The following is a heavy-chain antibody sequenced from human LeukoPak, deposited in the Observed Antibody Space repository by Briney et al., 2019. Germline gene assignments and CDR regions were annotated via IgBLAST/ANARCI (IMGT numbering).Heavy chain of an antibody. D-gene: IGHD3-22*01. J-gene: IGHJ3*02. CDR1: GFTFSSYW. CDR2: IKEDGGEK. CDR3: ARGLFLSGYLDAFDI. V-gene: IGHV3-7*03. Sequence: GGSLRLSCAASGFTFSSYWMSWVRQAPGKGLEWVANIKEDGGEKYSVDSVKGRFTISRDNAMNSLYLQMTSLRVEDTAVYYCARGLFLSGYLDAFDIWGQGTVVTVSS.